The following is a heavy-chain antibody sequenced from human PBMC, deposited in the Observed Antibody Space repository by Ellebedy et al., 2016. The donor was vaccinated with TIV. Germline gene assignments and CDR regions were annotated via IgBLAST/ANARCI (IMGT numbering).Heavy chain of an antibody. V-gene: IGHV3-30*02. Sequence: GESLKISCAASGFIFSSYGMHWVRQAPRKGLEWVAFIRSDGTNKFYADSVEGRFIISRDNSKNTLYLQMNSLRAEDTAVYYCAKDRLCHGSGTHTSDNWGQGTLVTVSS. CDR3: AKDRLCHGSGTHTSDN. CDR1: GFIFSSYG. J-gene: IGHJ4*02. CDR2: IRSDGTNK. D-gene: IGHD3-10*01.